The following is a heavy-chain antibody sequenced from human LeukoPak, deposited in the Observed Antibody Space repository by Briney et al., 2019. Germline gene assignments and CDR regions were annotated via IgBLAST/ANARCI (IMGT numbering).Heavy chain of an antibody. CDR1: GGSINSSRFY. V-gene: IGHV4-39*07. J-gene: IGHJ5*02. D-gene: IGHD6-13*01. CDR3: ARAILYSSSWPNWFDP. Sequence: SETLSLTCTVSGGSINSSRFYWSWIRQPPGKGLEWIGEINHSGSTNYNPSLKSRVTISVDTSKNQFSLKLSSVTAADTAVYYCARAILYSSSWPNWFDPWGQGTLVTVSS. CDR2: INHSGST.